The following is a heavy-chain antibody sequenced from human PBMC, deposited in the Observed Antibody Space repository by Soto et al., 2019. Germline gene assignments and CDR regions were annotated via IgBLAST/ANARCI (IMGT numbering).Heavy chain of an antibody. J-gene: IGHJ6*02. CDR1: GFTFSSYG. CDR3: AKEGVVPAAPHYYYGMDV. Sequence: GGSLRLSCAASGFTFSSYGMHWVRQAPGKGLEWVAVISYDGSNKYYADSVKGRFTISRDNSKNTLYLQMNSLRAEDTAVYYCAKEGVVPAAPHYYYGMDVWGQGTTVTVSS. D-gene: IGHD2-2*01. CDR2: ISYDGSNK. V-gene: IGHV3-30*18.